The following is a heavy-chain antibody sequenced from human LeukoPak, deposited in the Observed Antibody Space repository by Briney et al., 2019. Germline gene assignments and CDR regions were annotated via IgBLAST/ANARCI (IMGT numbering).Heavy chain of an antibody. V-gene: IGHV3-21*01. CDR2: ISSSSSYI. D-gene: IGHD2-15*01. CDR1: GFTFSSYS. CDR3: ARGRSKAATDDFDY. J-gene: IGHJ4*02. Sequence: PGGSLRLSCAASGFTFSSYSMNWVRQAPGKGLEWVSSISSSSSYIYYADSVKGRFTISRDNAKNSLYLQMNSLRAEDTAVYYCARGRSKAATDDFDYWGQGTLVTVSS.